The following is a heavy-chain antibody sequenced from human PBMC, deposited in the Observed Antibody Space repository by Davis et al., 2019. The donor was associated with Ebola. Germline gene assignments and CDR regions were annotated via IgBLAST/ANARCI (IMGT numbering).Heavy chain of an antibody. Sequence: MPSETLSLTCTVSGGSISSGGYYWSWIRQHPGKGLEWIGYIYYSGSTYYNPSLKSRVTISVDTSKNQFSLKLSSVTAADTAVYYCARLPSEVAGLDYWGQGTLVTVSS. CDR3: ARLPSEVAGLDY. D-gene: IGHD6-19*01. CDR2: IYYSGST. J-gene: IGHJ4*02. CDR1: GGSISSGGYY. V-gene: IGHV4-31*03.